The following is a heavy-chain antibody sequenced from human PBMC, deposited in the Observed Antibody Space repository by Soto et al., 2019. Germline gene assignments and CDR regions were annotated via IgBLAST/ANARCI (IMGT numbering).Heavy chain of an antibody. J-gene: IGHJ6*02. V-gene: IGHV1-69*01. Sequence: QVQLVQSGAEVKKPGSSVKVSCKASGGTFSSYAISWVRQAPGQGLEWMGGIIPIFGTANYAQKFQGRVTITADESTSTAYMELSSLRYEDTAVYYCAREGHDGVYYDSSGGDYYYYGMDVWGQGTTVTVSS. CDR3: AREGHDGVYYDSSGGDYYYYGMDV. CDR2: IIPIFGTA. CDR1: GGTFSSYA. D-gene: IGHD3-22*01.